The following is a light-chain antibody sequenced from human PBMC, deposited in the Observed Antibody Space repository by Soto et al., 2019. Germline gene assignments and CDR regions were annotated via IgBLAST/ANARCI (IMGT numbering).Light chain of an antibody. CDR3: QQRSNWPIT. CDR2: GAS. J-gene: IGKJ5*01. V-gene: IGKV3-15*01. Sequence: IVMTQSPATLSVSPGEGVTLSCRASQSVRSHLAWYQQKPGQPPRLLIYGASTRATGIPARFSGSGFGTEFTLTISSLQSEDFALYYCQQRSNWPITFGQGTRLEI. CDR1: QSVRSH.